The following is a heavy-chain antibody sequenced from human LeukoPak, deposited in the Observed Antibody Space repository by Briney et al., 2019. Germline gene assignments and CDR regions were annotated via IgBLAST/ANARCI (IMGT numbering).Heavy chain of an antibody. Sequence: GGSLRLSCAASGFTFSSYSMNWVRQAPGKGLEWVSSISSSSSYIYYADPVKGRFTISRDNAKNSLYLQMNSLRAEDTAVYSCARDQDYYDSSGYCPNIDYWGHGTLVTVSS. CDR3: ARDQDYYDSSGYCPNIDY. CDR2: ISSSSSYI. D-gene: IGHD3-22*01. CDR1: GFTFSSYS. J-gene: IGHJ4*01. V-gene: IGHV3-21*01.